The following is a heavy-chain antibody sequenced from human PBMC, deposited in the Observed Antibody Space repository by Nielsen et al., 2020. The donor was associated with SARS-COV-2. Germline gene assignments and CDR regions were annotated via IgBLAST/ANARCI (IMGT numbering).Heavy chain of an antibody. J-gene: IGHJ4*02. D-gene: IGHD1-26*01. CDR2: ISYDGSNK. V-gene: IGHV3-33*05. Sequence: GGSLRLSCAASGFTFSSYGMHWVRQAPGKGLEWVAVISYDGSNKYYADSVKGRFIISRDNSKNTLYLQMNSLRAEDTALYYCGKDHTMTALLGATVGSWGQGTLVTVSS. CDR1: GFTFSSYG. CDR3: GKDHTMTALLGATVGS.